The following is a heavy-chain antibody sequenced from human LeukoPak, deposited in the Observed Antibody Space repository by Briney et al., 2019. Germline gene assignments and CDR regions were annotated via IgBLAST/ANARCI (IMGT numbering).Heavy chain of an antibody. V-gene: IGHV1-46*01. J-gene: IGHJ5*02. Sequence: ASVKVSCKASGYTFTSYYMHWVRQAPGQGLEWMGIINPSGGSTSYAQKFQGRVTMTRDMSTSTVYMELSSLRSDDTAVYYCARDVGSSSWYGWFDPWGQGTLVTVSS. CDR3: ARDVGSSSWYGWFDP. D-gene: IGHD6-13*01. CDR2: INPSGGST. CDR1: GYTFTSYY.